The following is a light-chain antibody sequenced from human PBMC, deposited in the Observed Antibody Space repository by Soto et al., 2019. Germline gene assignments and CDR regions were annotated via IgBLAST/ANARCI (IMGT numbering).Light chain of an antibody. J-gene: IGLJ2*01. V-gene: IGLV2-11*01. Sequence: QSALTQPRSVSGSPEQSVTISCTATSSDVGGYNYVSWYQQHPGKAPKLMIYDVSKRPSGVPDRFSGSKSGNTASLTISGLQAEDEADYYCCSYAGSYSVVFGGGTKVTVL. CDR2: DVS. CDR3: CSYAGSYSVV. CDR1: SSDVGGYNY.